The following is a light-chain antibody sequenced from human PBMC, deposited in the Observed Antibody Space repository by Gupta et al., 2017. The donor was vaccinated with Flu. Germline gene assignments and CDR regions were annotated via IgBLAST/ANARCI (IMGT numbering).Light chain of an antibody. V-gene: IGKV3-20*01. CDR2: GAS. CDR1: QSVSSRY. CDR3: QQYGSSPPYT. Sequence: EMVLTQSPGTLSLSPAERATLSCRASQSVSSRYLDWYQQKLGQAPRLLIYGASSRATGIPDRFSGSGSGTDFTLTISRLEPEDFAVYYCQQYGSSPPYTFGQGTKLEIK. J-gene: IGKJ2*01.